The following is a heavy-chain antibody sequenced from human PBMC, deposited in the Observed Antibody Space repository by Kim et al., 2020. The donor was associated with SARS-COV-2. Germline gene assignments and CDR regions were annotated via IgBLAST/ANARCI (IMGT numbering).Heavy chain of an antibody. V-gene: IGHV3-30*02. D-gene: IGHD7-27*01. Sequence: VKGRFTISRDNSKNAHYLQMNSLRTGDTALYYCAKDREYWGSMYYYGRDVWGQGTTVTVSS. CDR3: AKDREYWGSMYYYGRDV. J-gene: IGHJ6*02.